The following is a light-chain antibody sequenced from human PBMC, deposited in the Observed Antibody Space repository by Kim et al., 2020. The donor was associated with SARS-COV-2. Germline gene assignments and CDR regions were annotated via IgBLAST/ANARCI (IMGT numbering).Light chain of an antibody. CDR3: RLDYTYTRT. V-gene: IGKV1-6*01. CDR1: QYIRND. CDR2: AAS. J-gene: IGKJ1*01. Sequence: ASEGDGVTITCRAVQYIRNDLGWYQQKPGKASKLLIYAASTLQSGVPSRFSGSGSDTHFTHTFSSLQPEDFATYYCRLDYTYTRTFGQGTKVDIK.